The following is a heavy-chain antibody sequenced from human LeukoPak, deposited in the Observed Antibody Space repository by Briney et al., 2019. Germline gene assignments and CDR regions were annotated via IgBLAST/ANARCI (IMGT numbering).Heavy chain of an antibody. D-gene: IGHD5-18*01. Sequence: PSETLSLTCAVYGGSFSGYYWSWIRQPPGKGLEWIGEINHSGSTNYNPSLKSRVTISVDTSKNQFSLKLSSVTAADTAVYYCARGQIHVRYFDYWGQGTLVTVSS. CDR3: ARGQIHVRYFDY. CDR2: INHSGST. J-gene: IGHJ4*02. CDR1: GGSFSGYY. V-gene: IGHV4-34*01.